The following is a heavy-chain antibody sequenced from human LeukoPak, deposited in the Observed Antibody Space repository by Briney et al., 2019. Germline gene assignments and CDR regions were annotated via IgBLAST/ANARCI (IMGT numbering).Heavy chain of an antibody. CDR1: GDSISSSY. V-gene: IGHV4-38-2*02. D-gene: IGHD3-10*01. CDR2: IYHSGST. Sequence: SETLSLTCSVSGDSISSSYWSWIRQPPGKGLEWIGSIYHSGSTYYNPSLKSRVTISVDTSKNQFSLKLTSVTAADTAVYYCAREGSTSGTNWFDPWGQGTLVTVSS. J-gene: IGHJ5*02. CDR3: AREGSTSGTNWFDP.